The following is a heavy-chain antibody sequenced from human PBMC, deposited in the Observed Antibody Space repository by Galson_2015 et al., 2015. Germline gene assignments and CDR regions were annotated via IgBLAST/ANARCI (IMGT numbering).Heavy chain of an antibody. CDR3: ARSKANSVTTYPFDY. J-gene: IGHJ4*02. V-gene: IGHV4-31*03. Sequence: TLSLTCPVSGGSISSGGYYWSWIRQHPGKGLEWIGYIYYSGSTYYNPSLKSRVTISVDTSKNQFSLKLSSVTAADTAVYYCARSKANSVTTYPFDYWGPGTLVTASS. D-gene: IGHD4-17*01. CDR1: GGSISSGGYY. CDR2: IYYSGST.